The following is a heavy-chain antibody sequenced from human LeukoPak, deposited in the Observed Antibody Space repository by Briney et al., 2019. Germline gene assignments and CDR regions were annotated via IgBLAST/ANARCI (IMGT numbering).Heavy chain of an antibody. D-gene: IGHD3-22*01. CDR1: GFTFDDYA. CDR3: AKDISRITMIVVGAFDI. V-gene: IGHV3-9*01. Sequence: PGGSLRLSCAASGFTFDDYAMHWVRQAPGKGLEWVSGISWNSGSIGYADSVKGRFTISRDNAKNSLYLQMNSLRAEGTALYYCAKDISRITMIVVGAFDIWGQGTMVTVSS. J-gene: IGHJ3*02. CDR2: ISWNSGSI.